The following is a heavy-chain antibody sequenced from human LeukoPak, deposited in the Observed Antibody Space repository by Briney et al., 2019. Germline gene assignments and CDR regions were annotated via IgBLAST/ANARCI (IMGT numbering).Heavy chain of an antibody. D-gene: IGHD4-11*01. CDR2: ISGSGGNT. J-gene: IGHJ4*02. CDR1: GFTFSDYA. V-gene: IGHV3-23*01. CDR3: ATSTVAKYDY. Sequence: GGSLRLSCAASGFTFSDYAMSWVRQAPGKGLEWVSAISGSGGNTYYADSVKGRFTISRDNSKNTLYLQMNSLRAEDTALYYCATSTVAKYDYWGQGTLVAVSS.